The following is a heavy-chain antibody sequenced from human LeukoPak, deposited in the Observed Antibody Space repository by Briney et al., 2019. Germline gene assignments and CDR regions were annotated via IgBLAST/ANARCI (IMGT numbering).Heavy chain of an antibody. J-gene: IGHJ4*02. CDR3: ARVAYSSNWYIDY. CDR2: ISGSGGST. CDR1: GFNFRNHA. V-gene: IGHV3-23*01. D-gene: IGHD6-13*01. Sequence: GGSLRLSCAASGFNFRNHAMSWVRQASGKGLEWVSVISGSGGSTYYADSVKGRFTISRDNAKNTLYLQMNSLRAEDTAIYYCARVAYSSNWYIDYWGQGTLVAVSS.